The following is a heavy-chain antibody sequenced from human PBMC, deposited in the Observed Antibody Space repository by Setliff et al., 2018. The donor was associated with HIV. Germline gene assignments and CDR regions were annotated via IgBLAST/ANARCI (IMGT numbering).Heavy chain of an antibody. CDR2: IHYSGST. J-gene: IGHJ3*02. CDR3: ARVDRVESAFDI. CDR1: GGSIRSH. V-gene: IGHV4-59*11. Sequence: PSETLSLTCSVSGGSIRSHWSWIRQPPGEGLEWVGYIHYSGSTKYNSSLKRRVTMSIDTSKNQFSLKLSSATAADTAIYYCARVDRVESAFDIWGQGAMVTVSS. D-gene: IGHD2-15*01.